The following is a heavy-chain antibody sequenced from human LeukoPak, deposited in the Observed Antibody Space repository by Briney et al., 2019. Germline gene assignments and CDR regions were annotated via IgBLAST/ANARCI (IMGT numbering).Heavy chain of an antibody. V-gene: IGHV3-33*01. CDR2: IWNDGSQK. J-gene: IGHJ4*02. CDR3: TRWGAGGLTLDY. CDR1: GFSFSFYG. D-gene: IGHD3-16*01. Sequence: PGRFPRLSCATSGFSFSFYGMQWVRQAPGKGLEWVAVIWNDGSQKYYGDSVKGRFTISKDNSRKTVNLQMDSLRAEDTAIYYCTRWGAGGLTLDYWGQGVLVTVSS.